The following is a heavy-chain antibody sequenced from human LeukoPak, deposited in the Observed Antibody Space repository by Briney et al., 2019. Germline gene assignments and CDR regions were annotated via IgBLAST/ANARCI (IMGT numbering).Heavy chain of an antibody. J-gene: IGHJ4*02. D-gene: IGHD3-9*01. CDR1: GFTFSSYD. CDR3: AGDILTGYYHPDY. Sequence: GGTLRLSCAASGFTFSSYDMTWVRQAPGKGLEWVSSISSSGSYIYYADSVKGRFTISRDNAKNSLYLQMNSLRAEDTAVYYCAGDILTGYYHPDYWGQGTLVTVSS. V-gene: IGHV3-21*01. CDR2: ISSSGSYI.